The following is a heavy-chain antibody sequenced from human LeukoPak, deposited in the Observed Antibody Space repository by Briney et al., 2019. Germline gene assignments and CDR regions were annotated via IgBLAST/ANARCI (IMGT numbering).Heavy chain of an antibody. Sequence: PGGSLRLSCAASGFTFSETWMHWVRQVPGKGLVWVSRIRNDGSDARYAESVKGRFTISRDNAKNTLYLQMNSLRAEDTAVYYCAKDRPYYGDYGADAFDIWGQGTMVTVSS. CDR3: AKDRPYYGDYGADAFDI. CDR2: IRNDGSDA. CDR1: GFTFSETW. V-gene: IGHV3-74*01. J-gene: IGHJ3*02. D-gene: IGHD4-17*01.